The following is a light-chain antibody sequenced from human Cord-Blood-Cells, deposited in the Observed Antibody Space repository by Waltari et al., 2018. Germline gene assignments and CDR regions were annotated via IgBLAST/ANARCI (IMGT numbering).Light chain of an antibody. V-gene: IGLV2-11*01. CDR1: SSDVGGYNY. CDR3: CSYAGSYTFV. J-gene: IGLJ1*01. CDR2: DVS. Sequence: QSALTQPRSVSGSPGQSVTISCTGTSSDVGGYNYVSWYQQHPGKAPKLMIYDVSKRPPGVPDRVSGAKSGNTACLTISGLQAEDETDYYCCSYAGSYTFVFGTGTKVTVL.